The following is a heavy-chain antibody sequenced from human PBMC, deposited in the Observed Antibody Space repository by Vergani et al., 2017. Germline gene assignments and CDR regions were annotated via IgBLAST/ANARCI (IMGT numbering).Heavy chain of an antibody. D-gene: IGHD3-10*01. V-gene: IGHV4-38-2*01. J-gene: IGHJ5*02. Sequence: QVQLLESGPGLLKPSETLSLTCSVSGYSITSGYYWGWIRQPPGRGLEWIGSIYHTGSAYYNPSLKSRVTESVDTSMNQVSLKLYAVTAADTAVYYCVRTVALWFGETKDGGWFDPWGQGTLVTVTS. CDR3: VRTVALWFGETKDGGWFDP. CDR2: IYHTGSA. CDR1: GYSITSGYY.